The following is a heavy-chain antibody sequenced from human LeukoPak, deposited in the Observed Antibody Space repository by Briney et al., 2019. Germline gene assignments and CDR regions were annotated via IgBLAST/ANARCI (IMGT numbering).Heavy chain of an antibody. V-gene: IGHV4-34*01. CDR3: ARGYVVPAALLRFDP. J-gene: IGHJ5*02. CDR1: GGSFRGYY. D-gene: IGHD2-2*01. Sequence: SDTLSLTYAVYGGSFRGYYWRWLRQPPGRGLEGIGEINHSGSTNYNPSLTSRVTISVDTSKTQFSLKLSSVTVADTAVYDCARGYVVPAALLRFDPWGQGTLVTVSS. CDR2: INHSGST.